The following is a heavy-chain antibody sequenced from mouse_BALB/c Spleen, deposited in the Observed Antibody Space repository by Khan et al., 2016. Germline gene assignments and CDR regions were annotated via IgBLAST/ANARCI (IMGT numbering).Heavy chain of an antibody. CDR3: FMGY. CDR1: GYTFTNYG. Sequence: QIQLVQSGPELKKPGETVKISCKASGYTFTNYGMNWVKQAPGKGLKWMGWINTNTGEPTYAEEFKGRFAFSLETSASTAYVQINNLKNEDTATYVCFMGYWGQGTTLTVSS. V-gene: IGHV9-3*02. J-gene: IGHJ2*01. CDR2: INTNTGEP. D-gene: IGHD1-2*01.